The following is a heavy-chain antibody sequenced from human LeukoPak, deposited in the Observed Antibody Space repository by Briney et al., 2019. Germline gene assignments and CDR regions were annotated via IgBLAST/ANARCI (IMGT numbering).Heavy chain of an antibody. CDR1: GGSISSYY. D-gene: IGHD6-6*01. Sequence: SETLSLTCTVSGGSISSYYWSWIRQPPGKGLEWIGYIYYSGSTNDNPSLKSRVTISVDTSKNQFSLKLSSVTAADTAVYYCARGSSSSRRDWYFDLWGRGTLVTVSS. J-gene: IGHJ2*01. CDR2: IYYSGST. V-gene: IGHV4-59*01. CDR3: ARGSSSSRRDWYFDL.